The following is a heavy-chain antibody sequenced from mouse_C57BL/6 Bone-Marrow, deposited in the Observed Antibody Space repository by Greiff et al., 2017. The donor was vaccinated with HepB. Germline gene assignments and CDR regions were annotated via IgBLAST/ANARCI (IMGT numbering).Heavy chain of an antibody. J-gene: IGHJ3*01. V-gene: IGHV14-1*01. CDR2: IDPEDGDT. CDR3: TTNYYGSAGRFAY. CDR1: GFNIKDYY. D-gene: IGHD1-1*01. Sequence: VQLQQSGAELVRPGASVKLSCTASGFNIKDYYMHWVKQRPEQDLEWIGRIDPEDGDTEYAPKFQGKATMTADTSSNTAYLQLSSLTSEDTAVYYCTTNYYGSAGRFAYWGQGTLVTVSA.